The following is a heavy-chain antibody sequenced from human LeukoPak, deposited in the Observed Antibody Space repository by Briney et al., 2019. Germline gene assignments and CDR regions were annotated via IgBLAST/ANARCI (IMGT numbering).Heavy chain of an antibody. D-gene: IGHD3-9*01. V-gene: IGHV3-23*01. CDR3: AKDGAYYDILTGYYDERLD. CDR1: GFTVSNNY. CDR2: ISGSGGST. J-gene: IGHJ4*02. Sequence: PGGSLRLSCAASGFTVSNNYMSWVRQAPGKGLEWVSAISGSGGSTYYVDSVKGRFTISRDNSKNTLYLQMNSLRAEDTAVYYCAKDGAYYDILTGYYDERLDWGQGTLVTVSS.